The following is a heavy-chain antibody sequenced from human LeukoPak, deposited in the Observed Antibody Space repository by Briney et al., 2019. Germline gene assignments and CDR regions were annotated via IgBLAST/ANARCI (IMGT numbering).Heavy chain of an antibody. CDR1: GGSISSSSYY. J-gene: IGHJ6*03. CDR2: IYYSGST. CDR3: ARLALLAARRVYAIGYYYYYYMDV. D-gene: IGHD2-8*01. V-gene: IGHV4-39*07. Sequence: SETLSLTCTASGGSISSSSYYWGWIRQSPGKGLEWIGSIYYSGSTYYNPSLKSRVTISVDTSKNQFSLKLSSVTAADTAVYYCARLALLAARRVYAIGYYYYYYMDVWGKGTTVTVPS.